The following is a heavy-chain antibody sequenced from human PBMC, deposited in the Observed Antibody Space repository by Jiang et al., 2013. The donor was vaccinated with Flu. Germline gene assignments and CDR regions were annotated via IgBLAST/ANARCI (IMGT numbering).Heavy chain of an antibody. V-gene: IGHV5-51*01. J-gene: IGHJ4*02. CDR2: IYPGDSDS. Sequence: SLKISCMASGYSFTNYWIGWVRQMPGKGLEWMGRIYPGDSDSRYSPSFQGQVTIAADKSISTAYLQWSSLKASDTAMYYCARQTVYYGGDLKRLDYWGQGTLVTVSS. D-gene: IGHD4-23*01. CDR3: ARQTVYYGGDLKRLDY. CDR1: GYSFTNYW.